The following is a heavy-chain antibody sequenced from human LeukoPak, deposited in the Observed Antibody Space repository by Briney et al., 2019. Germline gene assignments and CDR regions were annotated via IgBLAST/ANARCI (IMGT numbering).Heavy chain of an antibody. D-gene: IGHD5-18*01. CDR1: GGSISSYY. CDR2: IYYSGST. J-gene: IGHJ4*02. Sequence: PSETLSLTCTVSGGSISSYYWSWIRQPPGKGLEWIGYIYYSGSTNYNPSLKSRVTISVDTSKNQFSLKLSSVTAADTAVYYCARHPSPLGYSYGLARLYYFDYWGQGTLVTVSS. CDR3: ARHPSPLGYSYGLARLYYFDY. V-gene: IGHV4-59*08.